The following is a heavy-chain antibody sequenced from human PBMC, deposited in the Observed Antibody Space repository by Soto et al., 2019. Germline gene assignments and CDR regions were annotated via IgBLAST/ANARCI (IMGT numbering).Heavy chain of an antibody. V-gene: IGHV3-53*01. CDR1: GFTVSSSY. CDR2: IYTAGNT. Sequence: EVQLVESGGGLFQPGGSLRLSCAASGFTVSSSYMSWVRQAPGKGLEWVSVIYTAGNTHYADSVKGRFTISRDNSKNTLSLQMNGLRADDTAVYYCARDQNYYFDYWGQGTLVTVSS. J-gene: IGHJ4*02. CDR3: ARDQNYYFDY.